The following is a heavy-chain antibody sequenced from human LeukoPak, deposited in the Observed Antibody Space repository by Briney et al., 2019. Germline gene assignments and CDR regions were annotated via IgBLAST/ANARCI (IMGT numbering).Heavy chain of an antibody. Sequence: PSETLSLTCTVSGYSISSGYYWGWIRQPPRKGLELIGSSDHSWSTDYKPSLKSRVTISVDTSKNQFSLKLSSVTAADTAVYYCASYYYGSGVGGFDYWGQGTLVTVSS. J-gene: IGHJ4*02. V-gene: IGHV4-38-2*02. D-gene: IGHD3-10*01. CDR3: ASYYYGSGVGGFDY. CDR2: SDHSWST. CDR1: GYSISSGYY.